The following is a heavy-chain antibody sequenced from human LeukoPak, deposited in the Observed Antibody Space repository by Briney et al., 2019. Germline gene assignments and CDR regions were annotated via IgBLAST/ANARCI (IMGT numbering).Heavy chain of an antibody. Sequence: ASVKVSCKVSGYTLTELSMHWVRQAPGKGLEWMGGFDPEDGETIYAQKFQGRVTMTEDTSTDTAYMELRSLRSEDTAVYYCATTSYSGYDHEYYFDYWGQGTLVTVSS. V-gene: IGHV1-24*01. CDR3: ATTSYSGYDHEYYFDY. J-gene: IGHJ4*02. CDR1: GYTLTELS. CDR2: FDPEDGET. D-gene: IGHD5-12*01.